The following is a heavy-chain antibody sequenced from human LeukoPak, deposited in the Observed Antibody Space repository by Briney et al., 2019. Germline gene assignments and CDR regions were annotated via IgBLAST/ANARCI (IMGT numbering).Heavy chain of an antibody. CDR3: ARDRAEYSSSSHHPHY. CDR2: INPSGGSA. D-gene: IGHD6-6*01. CDR1: GYTFTSYY. Sequence: ASVKVSCKASGYTFTSYYMHWVRQAPGQGLEWMGIINPSGGSASYAQKFQGRVTMTRDTSTSTVYVELSSLRSEDTAVYYCARDRAEYSSSSHHPHYWGQGTLVTVSS. V-gene: IGHV1-46*01. J-gene: IGHJ4*02.